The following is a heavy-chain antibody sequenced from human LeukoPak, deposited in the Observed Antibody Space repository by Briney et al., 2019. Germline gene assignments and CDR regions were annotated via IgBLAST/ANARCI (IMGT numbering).Heavy chain of an antibody. CDR3: ARDRYRGSPDY. CDR1: GGSISSYY. V-gene: IGHV4-59*01. CDR2: IYYSGST. J-gene: IGHJ4*02. Sequence: AETLSLTCTVSGGSISSYYWSWIRQPPGKGLEWVGYIYYSGSTNYNPSLKSRVTISVDPSKNQFSVKLSSVTAADTAVYYCARDRYRGSPDYWGQGTLVTVSS. D-gene: IGHD1-26*01.